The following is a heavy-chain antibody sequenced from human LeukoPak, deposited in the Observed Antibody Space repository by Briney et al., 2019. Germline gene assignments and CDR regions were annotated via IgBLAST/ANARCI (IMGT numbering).Heavy chain of an antibody. V-gene: IGHV3-11*01. CDR3: AREIVIFPDYYYYGMDV. Sequence: PGGSLRLSRAASGFTFRDYYMTWIRQAPGKGLEWISYISRSGDTLYYADSVEGRFTISRDNAKNSLYLQMNSLRAEDTAVYYCAREIVIFPDYYYYGMDVWGQGTTVTVSS. CDR2: ISRSGDTL. D-gene: IGHD2/OR15-2a*01. CDR1: GFTFRDYY. J-gene: IGHJ6*02.